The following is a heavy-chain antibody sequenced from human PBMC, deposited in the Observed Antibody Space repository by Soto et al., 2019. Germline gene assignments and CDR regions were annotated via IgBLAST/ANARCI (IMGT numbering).Heavy chain of an antibody. V-gene: IGHV3-23*01. CDR2: ISDSGGSP. D-gene: IGHD3-10*01. J-gene: IGHJ4*01. Sequence: PGGSLRLSCAASGFTFTNYAMSWVRQAPGKGLEWVSAISDSGGSPYYADSVKGRFTISRDNSKNTVYLQMNSLRAEDTAVYYCANLPRLGDWGHGTLVTVSS. CDR3: ANLPRLGD. CDR1: GFTFTNYA.